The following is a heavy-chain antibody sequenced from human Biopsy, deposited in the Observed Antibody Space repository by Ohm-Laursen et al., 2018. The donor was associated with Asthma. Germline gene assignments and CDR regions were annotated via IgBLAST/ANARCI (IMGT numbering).Heavy chain of an antibody. CDR3: AGFCSGGNCPDH. J-gene: IGHJ4*02. CDR1: GVSIRRYY. Sequence: SDTLSLTCTVSGVSIRRYYWTWIRQPPGKGLEWIGNIHYSGSTYSNPSLKSRVTISVDTSKKQISLRLSSVIAADTAVYYCAGFCSGGNCPDHWGQGTLVTVSS. V-gene: IGHV4-59*07. D-gene: IGHD2-15*01. CDR2: IHYSGST.